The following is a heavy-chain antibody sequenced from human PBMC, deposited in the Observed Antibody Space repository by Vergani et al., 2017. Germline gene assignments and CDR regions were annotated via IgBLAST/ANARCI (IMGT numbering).Heavy chain of an antibody. Sequence: EVQLVQSGAEVKKPGESLRISCKGSGYSFTSYWISWVRQMPGKGLEWMGRIDPSDSYTNYSPSFQGHVTISADKSIGTAYLQWSSLKASDTAMYYCARGQRWLHHTDYWGQGTLVTVSS. J-gene: IGHJ4*02. CDR3: ARGQRWLHHTDY. V-gene: IGHV5-10-1*03. D-gene: IGHD5-24*01. CDR2: IDPSDSYT. CDR1: GYSFTSYW.